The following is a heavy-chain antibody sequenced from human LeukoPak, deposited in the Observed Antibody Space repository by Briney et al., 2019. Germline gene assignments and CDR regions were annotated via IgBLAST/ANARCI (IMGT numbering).Heavy chain of an antibody. CDR2: ISGSGGST. D-gene: IGHD3-22*01. CDR3: VRSAFHAGSGNYYDY. V-gene: IGHV3-23*01. Sequence: GSLRLSCAASGFTFSSYAMSWVRQAPGKGLEWVSAISGSGGSTYYADSVKGRFTISRDNAENTLYLQMNSLRVEDTAVYYCVRSAFHAGSGNYYDYWGQGTLVTVSS. J-gene: IGHJ4*02. CDR1: GFTFSSYA.